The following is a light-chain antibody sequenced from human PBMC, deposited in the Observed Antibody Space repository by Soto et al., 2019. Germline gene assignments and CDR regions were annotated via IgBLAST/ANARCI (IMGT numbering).Light chain of an antibody. CDR3: QQYGNSSYT. CDR1: QSVSSSY. V-gene: IGKV3-20*01. CDR2: DAS. J-gene: IGKJ2*01. Sequence: EIVLTQSPGTLSLSPGERATLSCRASQSVSSSYLAWYQQKPGQAPRLLIYDASSRATGIPDRFSGSGSGTDFTLTISRLEPEDFAVYYCQQYGNSSYTFGQGTKLEIK.